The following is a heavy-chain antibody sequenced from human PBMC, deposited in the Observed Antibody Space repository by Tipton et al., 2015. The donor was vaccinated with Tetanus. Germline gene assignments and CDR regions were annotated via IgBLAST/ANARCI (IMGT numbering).Heavy chain of an antibody. CDR3: AKALGSSAWYGS. J-gene: IGHJ5*02. Sequence: SLRLSCAASGFTFSNYAMSWVRQAPGKGLEWVSGITGGNTYYADSVKGRFTISRDNSKNTLSLQMNSLRGEDTAVYYCAKALGSSAWYGSWCQGTLVTVSS. CDR2: ITGGNT. CDR1: GFTFSNYA. D-gene: IGHD6-13*01. V-gene: IGHV3-23*01.